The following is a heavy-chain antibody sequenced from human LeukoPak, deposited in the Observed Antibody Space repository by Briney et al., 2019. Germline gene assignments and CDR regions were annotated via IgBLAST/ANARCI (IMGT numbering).Heavy chain of an antibody. V-gene: IGHV1-8*01. J-gene: IGHJ4*02. CDR1: GYTFTNYD. D-gene: IGHD3-10*01. CDR3: ARGRGGTVVRGYLDY. CDR2: MNSNSGNT. Sequence: GASVKVSCKASGYTFTNYDIMWERQGTGQGPEWLGWMNSNSGNTGYAQKFQGRVTMTRDTSINTAYMELHSLTSEDTAVYYCARGRGGTVVRGYLDYWGQGTLVTVSS.